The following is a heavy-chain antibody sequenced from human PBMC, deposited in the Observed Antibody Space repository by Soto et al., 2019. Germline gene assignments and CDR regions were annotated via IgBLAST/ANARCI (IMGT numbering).Heavy chain of an antibody. D-gene: IGHD3-9*01. J-gene: IGHJ4*02. CDR3: ARALSYHDVLTGRGWVFYFDY. CDR2: ILHTGHT. V-gene: IGHV4-4*02. Sequence: QVQLQESGPGLVKPSGTLSLTCGVSGDSFSSSNWWTWIRQPPGKGLEWIGDILHTGHTDYSPSLRSRITISVDRSKSQFSLEVKSVTAADTAVYYCARALSYHDVLTGRGWVFYFDYWGQGTLVTVPS. CDR1: GDSFSSSNW.